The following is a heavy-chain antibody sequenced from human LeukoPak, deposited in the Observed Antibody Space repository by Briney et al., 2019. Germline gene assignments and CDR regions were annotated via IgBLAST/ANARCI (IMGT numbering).Heavy chain of an antibody. V-gene: IGHV3-23*01. Sequence: GGSLRLSCAASRFTFNRYAMNWVRQAPGKGLEWVSGISNSGGSTYYADSVKGRFTISRDNSKNTLYLQMNSLRAEDTAVYYCATETSSSFDYWGQGALVTVSS. J-gene: IGHJ4*02. CDR3: ATETSSSFDY. CDR2: ISNSGGST. CDR1: RFTFNRYA. D-gene: IGHD6-6*01.